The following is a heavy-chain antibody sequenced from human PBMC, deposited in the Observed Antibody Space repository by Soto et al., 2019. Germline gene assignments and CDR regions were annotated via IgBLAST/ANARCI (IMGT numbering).Heavy chain of an antibody. J-gene: IGHJ6*02. CDR2: ISGSGGST. CDR1: GFTFSSYA. Sequence: GSLRLSCAASGFTFSSYAMSWVRQAPGKGLEWVSAISGSGGSTYYADSVKGRFTISRDNSKNTLYLQMNSLRAEDTAVYYCAKEPYCTNGVCYGMDVWGQGTTVTVSS. D-gene: IGHD2-8*01. CDR3: AKEPYCTNGVCYGMDV. V-gene: IGHV3-23*01.